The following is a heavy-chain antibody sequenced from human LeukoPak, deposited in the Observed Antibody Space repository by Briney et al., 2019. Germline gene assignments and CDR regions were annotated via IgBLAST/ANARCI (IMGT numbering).Heavy chain of an antibody. CDR3: ARGSYSYYYYMDV. Sequence: ASVKVSCKASGYTFTGYYMHWVRQAPGQGVEWVGWINPNSGGTNYAQKFQGRVTMTRDTSISTAYMELSRLRSDDTAVYYCARGSYSYYYYMDVWGKGTTVTVSS. J-gene: IGHJ6*03. CDR2: INPNSGGT. V-gene: IGHV1-2*02. D-gene: IGHD1-26*01. CDR1: GYTFTGYY.